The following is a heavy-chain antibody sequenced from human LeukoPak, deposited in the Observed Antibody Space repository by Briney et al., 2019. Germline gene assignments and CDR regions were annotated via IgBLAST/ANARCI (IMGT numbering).Heavy chain of an antibody. Sequence: SETLSLTCTVSGGSISSYYWSWIRQPPGKGLEWIGYIYYSGSTNYNPSLKSRVTISVDTSKNQFSLKLSSVTAADTAVYYCARDAYGDIDYWGQGTLVTVSS. D-gene: IGHD4-17*01. J-gene: IGHJ4*02. CDR3: ARDAYGDIDY. CDR1: GGSISSYY. CDR2: IYYSGST. V-gene: IGHV4-59*01.